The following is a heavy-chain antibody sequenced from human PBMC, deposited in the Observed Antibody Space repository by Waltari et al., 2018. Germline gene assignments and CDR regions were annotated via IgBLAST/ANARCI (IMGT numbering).Heavy chain of an antibody. CDR1: GFTVRTKH. V-gene: IGHV3-66*02. J-gene: IGHJ4*02. CDR2: IYDAGST. D-gene: IGHD5-18*01. Sequence: EVQLVEFGGGLVHPGGSLMLSCASCGFTVRTKHLSWVRQAPGRGLEWVSLIYDAGSTYYPDSVRGRFTISRDNSKNTVHLQMNSLRVEDTAIYYCARARDEETAMVYFDHWGQGTLVSVSS. CDR3: ARARDEETAMVYFDH.